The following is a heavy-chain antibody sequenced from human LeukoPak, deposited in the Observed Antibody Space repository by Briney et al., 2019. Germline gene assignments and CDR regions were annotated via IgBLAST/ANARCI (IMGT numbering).Heavy chain of an antibody. CDR2: ISWNSGSI. CDR1: GFTFDDYA. V-gene: IGHV3-9*01. Sequence: GGSLRLSCAAFGFTFDDYAMHWVRQAPGKGLEWVSGISWNSGSIGYADSVKGRFTISRDNAKNSLYLQMNSLRAEDTAVYYCARDPHPVSDYGSGSHDYWGQGTLVTVSS. J-gene: IGHJ4*02. D-gene: IGHD3-10*01. CDR3: ARDPHPVSDYGSGSHDY.